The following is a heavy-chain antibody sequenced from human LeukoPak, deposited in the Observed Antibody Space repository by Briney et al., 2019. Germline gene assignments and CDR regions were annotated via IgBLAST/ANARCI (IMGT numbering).Heavy chain of an antibody. CDR1: GFTFSSYW. CDR3: ARGGGSDV. D-gene: IGHD2-15*01. V-gene: IGHV3-7*03. J-gene: IGHJ6*02. Sequence: GGSLRLSCAASGFTFSSYWMNWARQAPGKGLEWVASINHNGNVNYYVDSVKGRFTISRDNAKNSLYLQMSNLRAEDAAVYFCARGGGSDVWGQGATVTVSS. CDR2: INHNGNVN.